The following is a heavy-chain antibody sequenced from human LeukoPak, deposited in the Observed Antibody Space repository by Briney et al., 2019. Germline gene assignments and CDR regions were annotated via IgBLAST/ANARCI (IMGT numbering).Heavy chain of an antibody. V-gene: IGHV3-48*04. J-gene: IGHJ4*02. CDR2: ISSSSSTI. D-gene: IGHD3-9*01. CDR1: GFTFSSYS. CDR3: AKDIKPSDYDILTGFDY. Sequence: GGSLRLPCAASGFTFSSYSMNWVRQAPGKGLEWVSYISSSSSTIYYADSVKGRFTISRDNAKNSLYLQMNSLRAEDTALYYCAKDIKPSDYDILTGFDYWGQGTLVTVSS.